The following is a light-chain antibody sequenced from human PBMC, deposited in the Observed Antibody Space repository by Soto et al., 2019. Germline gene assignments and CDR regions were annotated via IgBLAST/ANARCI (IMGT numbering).Light chain of an antibody. J-gene: IGKJ1*01. V-gene: IGKV1-39*01. CDR2: AAS. CDR1: QSISTY. CDR3: QQYYSYPPT. Sequence: DIQMTQSPSPLSASVGDRVTITCRASQSISTYLNWYQPKPGKAPKLLIYAASTLQSGVPSRFSGSGSGTDFTLTIRCLQSEDFATYYCQQYYSYPPTFGQGTKVDIK.